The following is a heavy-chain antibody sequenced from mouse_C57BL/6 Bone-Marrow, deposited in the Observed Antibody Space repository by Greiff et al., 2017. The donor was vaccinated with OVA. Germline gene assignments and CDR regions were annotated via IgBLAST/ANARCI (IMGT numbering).Heavy chain of an antibody. CDR3: ASHYYGSREAMDY. CDR1: GFNIKNTY. D-gene: IGHD1-1*01. V-gene: IGHV14-3*01. Sequence: VQLHQSVAELVRPGASVKLSCTASGFNIKNTYMHWVKQRPEQGLEWIGRIDPANGNTKYAPKFQGKATITADTSSNTAYLQLSSLTSEDTAIYYCASHYYGSREAMDYWGQGTSVTVSS. J-gene: IGHJ4*01. CDR2: IDPANGNT.